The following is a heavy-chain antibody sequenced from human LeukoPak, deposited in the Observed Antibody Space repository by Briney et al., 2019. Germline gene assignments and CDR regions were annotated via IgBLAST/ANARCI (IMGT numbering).Heavy chain of an antibody. CDR2: IYPGDSDT. J-gene: IGHJ3*02. Sequence: GESLKISCKGSGYSFTSYWIGWVRQMPGKGLEWMGIIYPGDSDTRYSPSFQGQVTISADKSISTAYLQWSSLKASDTAMCYCARQGGYSYAPDAFDIWGQGTMVTVSS. D-gene: IGHD5-18*01. CDR1: GYSFTSYW. CDR3: ARQGGYSYAPDAFDI. V-gene: IGHV5-51*01.